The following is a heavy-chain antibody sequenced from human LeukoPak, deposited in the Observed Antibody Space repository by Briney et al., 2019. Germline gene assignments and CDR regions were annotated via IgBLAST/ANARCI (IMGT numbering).Heavy chain of an antibody. CDR3: ARGILDATYYYYYYMDV. D-gene: IGHD1-1*01. V-gene: IGHV1-3*04. Sequence: GASVKVSCKASGYTFTTYATHWVRQAPGQRLEWMGWINTGNGDTKYSQKFQGRVTITRDTSASTAYMELSSLRSDDTAVYYCARGILDATYYYYYYMDVWGKGTTVTVSS. CDR2: INTGNGDT. J-gene: IGHJ6*03. CDR1: GYTFTTYA.